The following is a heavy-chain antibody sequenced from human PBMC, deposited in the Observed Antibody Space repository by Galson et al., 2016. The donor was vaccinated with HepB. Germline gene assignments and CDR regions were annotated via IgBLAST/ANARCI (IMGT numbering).Heavy chain of an antibody. Sequence: SLRLSCAASGFTFTSHAIHWVRQAPGKGLEWVTVISYDGSNKNYADPVKGRFTISRDNSKNTGYLQMNSLRTDDTAVYYCARVHCTSTSCHNPLDYWGQGTLVTVSS. CDR1: GFTFTSHA. CDR3: ARVHCTSTSCHNPLDY. J-gene: IGHJ4*02. CDR2: ISYDGSNK. V-gene: IGHV3-30*04. D-gene: IGHD2-2*01.